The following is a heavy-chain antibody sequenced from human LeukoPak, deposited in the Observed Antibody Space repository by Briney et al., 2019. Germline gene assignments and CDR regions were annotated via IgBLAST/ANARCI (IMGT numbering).Heavy chain of an antibody. J-gene: IGHJ4*02. D-gene: IGHD5-24*01. CDR3: ARTIEMATISYFDY. Sequence: GGSLRLSCAASGISFSNYSMNWVRQAPGKGLEWVSYISSSDSTIYYADSVKGRFTISRDNAKNSLYLQMNSLRAGDTAVYYCARTIEMATISYFDYWGQGTLVTVSS. V-gene: IGHV3-48*04. CDR1: GISFSNYS. CDR2: ISSSDSTI.